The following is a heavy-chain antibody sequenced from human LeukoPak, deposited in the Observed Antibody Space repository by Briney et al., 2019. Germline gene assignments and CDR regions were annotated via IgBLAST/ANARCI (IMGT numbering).Heavy chain of an antibody. J-gene: IGHJ4*02. CDR2: ISAYNGNT. Sequence: ASVKVSCKASGYTFSSYGISWVRQAPGQGLEWMGWISAYNGNTNYAQKVQGRVTMTTDTSTSTAYMELRSLRSDDTAVYYCARGYYYDSSGFHSGGESDYCGQGTLVTVSP. V-gene: IGHV1-18*01. CDR1: GYTFSSYG. CDR3: ARGYYYDSSGFHSGGESDY. D-gene: IGHD3-22*01.